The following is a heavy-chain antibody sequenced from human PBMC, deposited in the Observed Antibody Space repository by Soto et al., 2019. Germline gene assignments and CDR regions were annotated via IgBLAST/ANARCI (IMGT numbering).Heavy chain of an antibody. V-gene: IGHV1-69*13. CDR2: IKPISDIT. CDR3: ARDPSTINKLIGVWFDP. CDR1: GDTFGRFT. Sequence: SVKVSCKASGDTFGRFTINWVRQAPGQGLEWMGGIKPISDITNYAQRFQGRLTFTADASTSTVYLELSSLRSEDTAMYYCARDPSTINKLIGVWFDPWGQGTLVTVSS. J-gene: IGHJ5*02. D-gene: IGHD4-4*01.